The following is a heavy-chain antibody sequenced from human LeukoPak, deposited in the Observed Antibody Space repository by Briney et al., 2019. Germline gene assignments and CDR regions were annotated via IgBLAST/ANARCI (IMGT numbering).Heavy chain of an antibody. D-gene: IGHD2-15*01. CDR2: ISGSGGST. J-gene: IGHJ4*02. CDR1: GFTFSSYA. CDR3: ANLKLLPTIDY. V-gene: IGHV3-23*01. Sequence: GGSLRLSCAASGFTFSSYAMSWVRQAPGKGLEWVSAISGSGGSTYYADSVKGRFTISRDNSKNTLYPQMNSLRAEDTAVYYCANLKLLPTIDYWGQGTLVTVSS.